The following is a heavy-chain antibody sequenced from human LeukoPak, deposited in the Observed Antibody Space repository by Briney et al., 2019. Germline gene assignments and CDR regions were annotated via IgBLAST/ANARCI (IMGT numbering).Heavy chain of an antibody. CDR1: GYTFTSYG. CDR2: ISAYNGNT. V-gene: IGHV1-18*01. D-gene: IGHD2-2*02. Sequence: ASVKVSCKASGYTFTSYGISWVRQPPAQGLEWMGWISAYNGNTNYAQKLQGRVTMTTDTSTSTAYMELRSLRSDDTAVYYCARSIVVVPAAIPHQDFDYWGQGTLVTVSS. J-gene: IGHJ4*02. CDR3: ARSIVVVPAAIPHQDFDY.